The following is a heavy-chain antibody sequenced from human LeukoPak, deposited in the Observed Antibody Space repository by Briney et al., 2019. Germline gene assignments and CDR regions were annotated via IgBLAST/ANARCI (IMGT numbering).Heavy chain of an antibody. D-gene: IGHD5-24*01. CDR1: GYTFTSYD. CDR2: MNPNSGNT. CDR3: PLAERWFRGLFES. V-gene: IGHV1-8*01. J-gene: IGHJ4*02. Sequence: ASVKVSCKASGYTFTSYDINWVRQATGQGLEWMGWMNPNSGNTGYAQKFQGRVTMTRNTSISTAYMELSSLRSEDTAVYYCPLAERWFRGLFESWGQGTLVTVSS.